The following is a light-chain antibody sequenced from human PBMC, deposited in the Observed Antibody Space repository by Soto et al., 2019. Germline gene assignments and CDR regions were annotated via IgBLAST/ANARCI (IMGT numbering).Light chain of an antibody. CDR2: AAS. Sequence: DIQMPQSPSSLSASFGDRVTMTCRASQGIGIYLAWFQQRPGNTPKLLIYAASTLQSGVPSRFSGSGSGTDFTLTISSLQPEDVATYYCQKYNSAPLTFGGGTRVEIK. CDR3: QKYNSAPLT. V-gene: IGKV1-27*01. CDR1: QGIGIY. J-gene: IGKJ4*01.